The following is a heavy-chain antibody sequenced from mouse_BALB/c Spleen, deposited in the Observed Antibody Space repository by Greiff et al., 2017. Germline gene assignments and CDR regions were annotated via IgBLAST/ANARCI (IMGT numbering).Heavy chain of an antibody. CDR3: ARDGTVVPMDY. D-gene: IGHD1-1*01. V-gene: IGHV3-6*02. J-gene: IGHJ4*01. Sequence: EVKLMESGPGLVKPSQSLSLTCSVTGYSITSGYYWNWIRQFPGNKLEWMGYISYDGSNNYNPSLKNRISITRDTSKNQLFLKLNSVTTEDTATYYCARDGTVVPMDYWGQGTSVTVSS. CDR1: GYSITSGYY. CDR2: ISYDGSN.